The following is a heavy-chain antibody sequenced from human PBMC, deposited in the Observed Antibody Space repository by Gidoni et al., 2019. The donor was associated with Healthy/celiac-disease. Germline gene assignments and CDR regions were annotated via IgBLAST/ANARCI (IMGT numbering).Heavy chain of an antibody. Sequence: QVQLQESGPGLVKPSGTLSLTCAVSGGSISSSNWWSWVRQPPGKGLEWIGEIYHSGRTNYNPALKSRVTISVDKSKNQFSLKLSSVTAADTAVYYCARTRIDDGDYLVFDYWGQGTLVTVSS. CDR3: ARTRIDDGDYLVFDY. J-gene: IGHJ4*02. CDR1: GGSISSSNW. CDR2: IYHSGRT. D-gene: IGHD4-17*01. V-gene: IGHV4-4*02.